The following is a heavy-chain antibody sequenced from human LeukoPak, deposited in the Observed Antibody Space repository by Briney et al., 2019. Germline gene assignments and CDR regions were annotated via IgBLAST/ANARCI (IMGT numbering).Heavy chain of an antibody. CDR1: GGSISSYY. D-gene: IGHD4-17*01. CDR3: ARDLQDYGDYPNWFDP. Sequence: PSQTLSLTCTVSGGSISSYYWSWIRQPAGKGLEWIGRIYTSGSTNYNPSLKSRVTMSVDTSKNQFSLKLSSVTAADTAVYYCARDLQDYGDYPNWFDPWGQGTLVTVSS. J-gene: IGHJ5*02. V-gene: IGHV4-4*07. CDR2: IYTSGST.